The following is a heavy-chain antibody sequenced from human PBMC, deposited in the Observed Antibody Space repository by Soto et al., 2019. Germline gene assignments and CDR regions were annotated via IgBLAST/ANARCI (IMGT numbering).Heavy chain of an antibody. CDR1: GLTFSNAW. V-gene: IGHV3-15*01. CDR2: IKTNAEGGTT. Sequence: VQLVESGGGLVKPGESLRLSCAASGLTFSNAWMNWVRQAPGKGLEWIGLIKTNAEGGTTEYAAPVKGRFSISRDDSKDTVYLQMSSLTTEDTAVYFCADMPVATSSDGWGQGTLVTVSS. CDR3: ADMPVATSSDG. J-gene: IGHJ4*02. D-gene: IGHD5-12*01.